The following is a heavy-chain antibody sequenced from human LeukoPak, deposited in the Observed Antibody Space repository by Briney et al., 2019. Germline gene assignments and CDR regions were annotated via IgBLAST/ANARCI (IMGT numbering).Heavy chain of an antibody. J-gene: IGHJ4*02. CDR1: GYSFTNYW. V-gene: IGHV5-51*01. CDR2: IFPGDSDT. CDR3: ARRLTYDSRAYYCLDY. D-gene: IGHD3-22*01. Sequence: GESLNISCRVSGYSFTNYWIGWVRQKPGKGLEWMGIIFPGDSDTRYSPSFQGQVTISADKSISTAYLQWSSLKASDTAMYYCARRLTYDSRAYYCLDYWGQGTLVTVSS.